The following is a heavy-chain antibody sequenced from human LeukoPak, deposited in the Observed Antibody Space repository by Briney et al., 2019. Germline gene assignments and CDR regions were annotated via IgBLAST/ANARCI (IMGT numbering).Heavy chain of an antibody. CDR3: ARDADYDTLTGYSGFDY. J-gene: IGHJ4*02. D-gene: IGHD3-9*01. Sequence: SETLSLTCTVYGGSLSSGSYYWVWIRQPPGKGLEWIGSVYYGGSTHYNPSLKGRVTISMDTSKNQFSLRLSSVTAADTAVYYCARDADYDTLTGYSGFDYWGQGTLVPVSS. CDR2: VYYGGST. CDR1: GGSLSSGSYY. V-gene: IGHV4-39*07.